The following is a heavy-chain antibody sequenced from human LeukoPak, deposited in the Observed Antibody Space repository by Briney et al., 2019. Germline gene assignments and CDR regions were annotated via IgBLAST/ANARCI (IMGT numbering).Heavy chain of an antibody. CDR3: ARVGGAYSSGWPTPDYYYYGMDV. J-gene: IGHJ6*02. D-gene: IGHD6-19*01. Sequence: GGSLRLSCAASGFTFSDYYMSWIRQAPGKGLEWVSYISSSGSTIYYADSVKGRFTISRDNAKNSLYLQMNSLRAEDTAVYYSARVGGAYSSGWPTPDYYYYGMDVWGQGTTVTVSS. V-gene: IGHV3-11*01. CDR2: ISSSGSTI. CDR1: GFTFSDYY.